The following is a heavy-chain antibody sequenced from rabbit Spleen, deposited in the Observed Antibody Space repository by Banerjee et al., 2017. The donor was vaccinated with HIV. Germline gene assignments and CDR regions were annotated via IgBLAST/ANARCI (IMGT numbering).Heavy chain of an antibody. V-gene: IGHV1S45*01. CDR2: IYTASGIT. CDR1: GIDFNSINH. CDR3: ARKNDALDL. Sequence: QEQLVESGGGLVQPGGSLKLSCKASGIDFNSINHMCWVRQAPGKGLEWIGCIYTASGITYYASWAKGRFTISKTSSTPVTLQMTSLTAADTATYFCARKNDALDLWGPGTLVTVS. J-gene: IGHJ2*01.